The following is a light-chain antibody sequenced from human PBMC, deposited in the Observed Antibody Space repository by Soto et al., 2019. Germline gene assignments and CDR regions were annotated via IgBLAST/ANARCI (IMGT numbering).Light chain of an antibody. CDR2: EVS. CDR3: SLYSSNGSLI. CDR1: SSDIGAYNY. V-gene: IGLV2-8*01. Sequence: QSVLTQPPSASGSPGQSVTISCTGTSSDIGAYNYVSWYQHHPGKAPQLMIYEVSKRPSGVPDRFSGSKSGNTASLTVSGLQAEDEADYFCSLYSSNGSLIFGPGTKVTVL. J-gene: IGLJ1*01.